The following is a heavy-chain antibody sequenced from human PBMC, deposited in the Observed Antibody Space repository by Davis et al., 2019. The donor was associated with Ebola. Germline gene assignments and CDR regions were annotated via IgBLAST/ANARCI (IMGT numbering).Heavy chain of an antibody. D-gene: IGHD4-17*01. J-gene: IGHJ4*02. CDR1: GYTFTGYY. CDR3: ARVTVTTPRGDY. V-gene: IGHV1-2*02. CDR2: INPNSGGT. Sequence: ASVKVSCKASGYTFTGYYMHWVRQAPGQGLEWMGWINPNSGGTNYAQKFQGRVTMTRDTSISTAYMELSRLRSDDTAVYYCARVTVTTPRGDYWGQGTLVTVSS.